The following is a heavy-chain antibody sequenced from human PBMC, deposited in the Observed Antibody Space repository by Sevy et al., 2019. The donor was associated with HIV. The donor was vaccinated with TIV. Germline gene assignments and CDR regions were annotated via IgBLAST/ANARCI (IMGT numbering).Heavy chain of an antibody. CDR1: GFTFGDYA. CDR2: IRTKAYGGTT. Sequence: GGSLRLSCTASGFTFGDYAMSWFRQAPGKGLEWVGFIRTKAYGGTTEYAASVKGRFTISRDDSKNIAYLQMNSLKTEDTAVYYCTRDIRITMVRGVIITSCHFDYWGQGTLVTVSS. D-gene: IGHD3-10*01. V-gene: IGHV3-49*03. CDR3: TRDIRITMVRGVIITSCHFDY. J-gene: IGHJ4*02.